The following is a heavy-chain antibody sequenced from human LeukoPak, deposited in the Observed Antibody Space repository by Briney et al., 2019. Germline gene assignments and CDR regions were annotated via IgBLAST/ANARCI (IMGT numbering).Heavy chain of an antibody. CDR1: GFTFSSYS. V-gene: IGHV3-48*01. Sequence: GGSLRLSCAVSGFTFSSYSMNWVRQAPGKGLEWVSYISYSGSTIYYADSVKGRFTISRDNGKNSLYLQMSSLRAEDTAVYYCASAGNSGYWGQGTLVTVSS. CDR3: ASAGNSGY. J-gene: IGHJ4*02. D-gene: IGHD5-12*01. CDR2: ISYSGSTI.